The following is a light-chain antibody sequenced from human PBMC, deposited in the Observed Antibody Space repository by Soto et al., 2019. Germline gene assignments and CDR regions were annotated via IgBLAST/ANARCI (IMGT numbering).Light chain of an antibody. CDR2: GTS. CDR3: QQYNNRPYT. CDR1: QTLTTD. V-gene: IGKV3-15*01. Sequence: EIVLTQSPATLSLSPGEGATLSCRASQTLTTDYLAWYQQKPGQAPRLLIYGTSTRATGIPARFSGSGSGTDFTLTVSSLQSEDFAVYYCQQYNNRPYTFGQGTRLESK. J-gene: IGKJ2*01.